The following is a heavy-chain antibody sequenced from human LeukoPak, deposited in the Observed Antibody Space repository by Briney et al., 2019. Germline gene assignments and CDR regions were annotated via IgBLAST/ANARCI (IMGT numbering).Heavy chain of an antibody. CDR3: ARRYYGSGSYQIDY. Sequence: GGSLRLSCAASGFTFSSYAMHWVRQAPGKGLEYVSAISNSGGSTYYANSVRGRFTISRDNSKNTLYLQVGSLRAEDMAVYYCARRYYGSGSYQIDYWGQGTLVTVSS. D-gene: IGHD3-10*01. J-gene: IGHJ4*02. CDR1: GFTFSSYA. V-gene: IGHV3-64*01. CDR2: ISNSGGST.